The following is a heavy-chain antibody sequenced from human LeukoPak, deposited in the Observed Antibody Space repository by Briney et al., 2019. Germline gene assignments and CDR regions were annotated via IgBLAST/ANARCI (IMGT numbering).Heavy chain of an antibody. Sequence: SETLSLTCAVYGGSFSGYYWSWIRQHPGKGLEWIGYIYYSGSTYYNPSLKSRVTISVDTSKNQFSLKLSSVTAADTAVYYCARGLTLRFLEWFRFDPWGQGTLVTVSS. D-gene: IGHD3-3*01. CDR3: ARGLTLRFLEWFRFDP. J-gene: IGHJ5*02. CDR2: IYYSGST. V-gene: IGHV4-31*11. CDR1: GGSFSGYY.